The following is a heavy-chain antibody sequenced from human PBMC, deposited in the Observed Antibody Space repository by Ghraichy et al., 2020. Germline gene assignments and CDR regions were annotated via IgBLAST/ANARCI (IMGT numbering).Heavy chain of an antibody. J-gene: IGHJ6*02. CDR2: ISSSSSTI. CDR3: ARDLFLCSSTSCYSYYYYGMDV. V-gene: IGHV3-48*02. Sequence: ETLSLTCAASGFTFSSYSMNWVRQAPGKGLEWVSYISSSSSTIYYADSVKGRFTISRDNAKNSLYLQMNSLRDEDTAVYYCARDLFLCSSTSCYSYYYYGMDVWGQGTTVTVSS. D-gene: IGHD2-2*01. CDR1: GFTFSSYS.